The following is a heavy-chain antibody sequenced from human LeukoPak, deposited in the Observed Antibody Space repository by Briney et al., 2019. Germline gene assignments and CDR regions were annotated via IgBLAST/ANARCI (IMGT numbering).Heavy chain of an antibody. CDR1: GFTFTSSA. CDR2: IVVGSGNT. J-gene: IGHJ6*02. Sequence: GASVKVSCKASGFTFTSSAVQWVRQARGQRLEWIGWIVVGSGNTNYAQKFQERVTITRDMSTSTAYMELSSLRSEDTVVYYCAADDIVVVPAAASTYYYYGMDVWGQGTTVTVSS. D-gene: IGHD2-2*01. CDR3: AADDIVVVPAAASTYYYYGMDV. V-gene: IGHV1-58*01.